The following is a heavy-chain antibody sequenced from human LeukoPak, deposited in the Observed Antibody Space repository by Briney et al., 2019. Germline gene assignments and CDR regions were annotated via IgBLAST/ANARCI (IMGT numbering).Heavy chain of an antibody. V-gene: IGHV3-23*01. Sequence: GSLRLSWGVSGFTFNSYAMSWVRQAPGKGLEWVSTISGSGGSTYYADSVKGRFTISRDNSKNTLYLQMNSLRAEDTAVYYCAKEVGVAAWEDYWGQGTLVTVSS. CDR1: GFTFNSYA. D-gene: IGHD6-13*01. CDR3: AKEVGVAAWEDY. CDR2: ISGSGGST. J-gene: IGHJ4*02.